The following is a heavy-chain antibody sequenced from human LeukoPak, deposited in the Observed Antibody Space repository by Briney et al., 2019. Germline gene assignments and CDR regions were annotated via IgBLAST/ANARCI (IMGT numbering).Heavy chain of an antibody. V-gene: IGHV4-59*01. D-gene: IGHD3-10*01. CDR3: ARPSRSISTAGAFDI. J-gene: IGHJ3*02. Sequence: PSETLSLTCTVFGGSISNYFWSWIRQPPGKGLEWIGYIYYTGSTNYNPSLKSRVTISVGTSKNQFSLKLSSVTAADTAVYYCARPSRSISTAGAFDIWGQGTMVTVSS. CDR1: GGSISNYF. CDR2: IYYTGST.